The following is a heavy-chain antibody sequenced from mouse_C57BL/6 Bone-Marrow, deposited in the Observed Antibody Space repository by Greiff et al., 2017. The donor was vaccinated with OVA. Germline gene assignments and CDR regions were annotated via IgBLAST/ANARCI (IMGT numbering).Heavy chain of an antibody. CDR1: GYTFTDHT. Sequence: VQLQQSAAELVKPGASVKISCKVSGYTFTDHTIHWMKQRPEQGLEWIGYIYPRDGSTKYNEKFKGKATLTADKSSSTAYMQLNSLTSEDSAVYFCARGIYYYGSSPPWFAYWGQGTLVTVSA. J-gene: IGHJ3*01. V-gene: IGHV1-78*01. D-gene: IGHD1-1*01. CDR3: ARGIYYYGSSPPWFAY. CDR2: IYPRDGST.